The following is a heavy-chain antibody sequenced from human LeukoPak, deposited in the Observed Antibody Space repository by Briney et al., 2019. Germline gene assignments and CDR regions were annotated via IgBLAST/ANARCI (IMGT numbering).Heavy chain of an antibody. D-gene: IGHD2-21*02. Sequence: PRGSLRLSCAASVFTFSSYAMSGVRQAPGKGREWVSAISGSGGSTYYADSVKGRFSISRDSSKHTLYLQMNSLRAEDTAVYFCAKALEVTAIFDYWGQGTLVTVSS. CDR2: ISGSGGST. CDR1: VFTFSSYA. J-gene: IGHJ4*02. V-gene: IGHV3-23*01. CDR3: AKALEVTAIFDY.